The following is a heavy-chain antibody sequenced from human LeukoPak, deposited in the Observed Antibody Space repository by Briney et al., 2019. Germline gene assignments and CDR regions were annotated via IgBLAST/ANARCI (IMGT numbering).Heavy chain of an antibody. CDR2: IWYDGSNK. V-gene: IGHV3-33*01. Sequence: GRSLRLSCAASGFTFSSYGMHWVRQAPGKGLEWVAVIWYDGSNKYYADSVKGRFTISRDNSKNTLYLQMNSLRSDDTAVYYCAREGRYYDILTGYYSCGFDPWGQGTLVTVSS. CDR1: GFTFSSYG. CDR3: AREGRYYDILTGYYSCGFDP. D-gene: IGHD3-9*01. J-gene: IGHJ5*02.